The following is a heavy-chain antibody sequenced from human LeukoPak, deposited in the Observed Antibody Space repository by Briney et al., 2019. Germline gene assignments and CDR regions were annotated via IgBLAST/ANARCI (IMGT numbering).Heavy chain of an antibody. CDR3: ARVGGYCTNGVVLCRPTAENNWFEH. CDR1: GGTFSSYA. J-gene: IGHJ5*02. CDR2: IIPIFVTA. D-gene: IGHD2-8*01. Sequence: SVTGACKASGGTFSSYAISWVRQAPGQGLEWMGGIIPIFVTANYAQKFQGRVTITADESTSTAYMELSSLRSEDTAVYYCARVGGYCTNGVVLCRPTAENNWFEHWGQGTLVTVSS. V-gene: IGHV1-69*01.